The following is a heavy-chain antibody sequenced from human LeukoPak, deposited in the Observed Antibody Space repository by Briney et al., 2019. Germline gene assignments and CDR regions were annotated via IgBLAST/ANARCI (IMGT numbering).Heavy chain of an antibody. CDR2: FDPEDGET. CDR3: ATGYSSGWPYQDY. V-gene: IGHV1-24*01. J-gene: IGHJ4*02. Sequence: ASVKVSCKVSGYTLTELSMHWVRQAPGKRLEWMGGFDPEDGETIYAQKFQGRVTMTEDTSTDTAYMELSSLRSEDTAVYYCATGYSSGWPYQDYWGQGTLVTVSS. D-gene: IGHD6-19*01. CDR1: GYTLTELS.